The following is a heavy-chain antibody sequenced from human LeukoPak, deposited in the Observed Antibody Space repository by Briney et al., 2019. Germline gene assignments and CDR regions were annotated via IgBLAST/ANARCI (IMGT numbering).Heavy chain of an antibody. CDR3: ARDRRDGSGSYYFDY. CDR2: INPSGGST. Sequence: ASVKVSCKASGYTFTSYYMHWVRRAPGQGLEWMGIINPSGGSTSYAQKFQGRVTMTRDMSTSTVYMELSSLRSEDTAVYYCARDRRDGSGSYYFDYWGQGTLVTVSS. CDR1: GYTFTSYY. D-gene: IGHD3-10*01. J-gene: IGHJ4*02. V-gene: IGHV1-46*01.